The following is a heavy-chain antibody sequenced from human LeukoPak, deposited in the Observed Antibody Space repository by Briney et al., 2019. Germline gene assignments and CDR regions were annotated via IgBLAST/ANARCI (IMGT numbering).Heavy chain of an antibody. CDR3: AKDNGAWGQPYTHFDY. J-gene: IGHJ4*02. CDR1: GFTFSNHG. V-gene: IGHV3-30*02. D-gene: IGHD7-27*01. CDR2: IHYDGSNK. Sequence: PGGSLSLSCAASGFTFSNHGMHWVRQAPGKGLDWVAFIHYDGSNKYYADSVKGRFTISRDDSKNTLYLQMNSLRAEDTAVYYCAKDNGAWGQPYTHFDYWGQGTLVTVSS.